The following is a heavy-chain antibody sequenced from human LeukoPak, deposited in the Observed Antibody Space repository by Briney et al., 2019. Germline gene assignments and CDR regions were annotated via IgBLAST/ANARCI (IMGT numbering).Heavy chain of an antibody. CDR1: GFTFSSYA. Sequence: PGGSLRLSCAASGFTFSSYAMSWVRQAPGKGLKWVSAISGSGGSTYYADSVKGRFTISRDNSKNTLYLQMNSLRAEDTAVYYCAKDLISYSSGWYGRFDPWGQGTLVTVSS. V-gene: IGHV3-23*01. J-gene: IGHJ5*02. CDR2: ISGSGGST. CDR3: AKDLISYSSGWYGRFDP. D-gene: IGHD6-19*01.